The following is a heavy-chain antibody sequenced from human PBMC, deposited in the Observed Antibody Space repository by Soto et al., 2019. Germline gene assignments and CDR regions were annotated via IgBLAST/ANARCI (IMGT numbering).Heavy chain of an antibody. CDR2: VSPYNGNT. CDR3: VRGGILEANRPYYYYGLDV. J-gene: IGHJ6*02. Sequence: GASVKVSCKGFGYTFSTYCLSWVRQAPGQGLEWMGWVSPYNGNTYYAPGLQGRVTMTTDTSTNTAYMSLRSLRSDDTAIYYCVRGGILEANRPYYYYGLDVWGQGTPVTVSS. CDR1: GYTFSTYC. D-gene: IGHD1-1*01. V-gene: IGHV1-18*01.